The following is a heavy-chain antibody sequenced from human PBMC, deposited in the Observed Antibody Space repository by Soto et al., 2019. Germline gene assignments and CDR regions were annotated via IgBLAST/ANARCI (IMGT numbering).Heavy chain of an antibody. CDR3: ARHKDGGSWFDQYYHGMDV. CDR1: GYNFAGYW. Sequence: PGESLKISCEGSGYNFAGYWIAWVRHTPGRGLEWMGIIYPGDSDTKYSPSFQGQVAISVDKSISTAYLQWSSLKASDTGIYYCARHKDGGSWFDQYYHGMDVWGQGTTVTVSS. D-gene: IGHD6-13*01. J-gene: IGHJ6*02. V-gene: IGHV5-51*01. CDR2: IYPGDSDT.